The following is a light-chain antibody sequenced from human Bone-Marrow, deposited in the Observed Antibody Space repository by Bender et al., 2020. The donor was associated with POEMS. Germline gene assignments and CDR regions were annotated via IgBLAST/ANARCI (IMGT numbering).Light chain of an antibody. CDR1: SDDVGTYTL. CDR2: DVI. Sequence: QSALTQPASVSGSPGQSISISCTGTSDDVGTYTLVSWYQHFPGKAPKLIIYDVIQRPSGVSNRFSGSKSGNTASLTISGLQAEDEADYYCCSYAGSSTPWVFGGGTKLTVL. J-gene: IGLJ3*02. CDR3: CSYAGSSTPWV. V-gene: IGLV2-23*02.